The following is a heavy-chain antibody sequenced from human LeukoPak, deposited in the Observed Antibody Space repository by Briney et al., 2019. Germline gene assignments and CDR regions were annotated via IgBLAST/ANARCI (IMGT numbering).Heavy chain of an antibody. Sequence: GGSLRLSCAASGFTISSYAMSWVSQALGKGLEWVSAISGSGGSTYYADSVKGRFTISRDNSKNTLYPQMNSLRAEDTAVYYCAKDLTSGYSYGYVFDYWGQGTLVTVSS. CDR1: GFTISSYA. V-gene: IGHV3-23*01. CDR2: ISGSGGST. CDR3: AKDLTSGYSYGYVFDY. D-gene: IGHD5-18*01. J-gene: IGHJ4*02.